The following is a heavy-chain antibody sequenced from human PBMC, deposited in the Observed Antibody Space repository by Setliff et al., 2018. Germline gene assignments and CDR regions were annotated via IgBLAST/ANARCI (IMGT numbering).Heavy chain of an antibody. V-gene: IGHV4-59*01. D-gene: IGHD3-22*01. CDR3: ARAAKYDSSGYYGFWFDP. CDR2: IYSSGNI. CDR1: GASISSYY. Sequence: KPSETLSLTCTVSGASISSYYWSWIRQPPGEGLEWIGYIYSSGNIKYNPSLKSRATISVDTSKNQFSLKLSSVTAADTAVYYCARAAKYDSSGYYGFWFDPWGQGTLVTVSS. J-gene: IGHJ5*02.